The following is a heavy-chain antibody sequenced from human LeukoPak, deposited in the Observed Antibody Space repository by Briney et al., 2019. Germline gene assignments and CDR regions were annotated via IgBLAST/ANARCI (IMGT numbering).Heavy chain of an antibody. Sequence: GGSLRLSCEDSGFTFRSYEMDWVRQAPGKGLEWIAYLSSSGSAFSYADSVKGRFTIARDNAKNSVYLEMNSLRADDTAVYYCARSARLMKGVVEVTALDDWGQGTLVTVSS. D-gene: IGHD3-3*01. J-gene: IGHJ4*02. V-gene: IGHV3-48*03. CDR1: GFTFRSYE. CDR3: ARSARLMKGVVEVTALDD. CDR2: LSSSGSAF.